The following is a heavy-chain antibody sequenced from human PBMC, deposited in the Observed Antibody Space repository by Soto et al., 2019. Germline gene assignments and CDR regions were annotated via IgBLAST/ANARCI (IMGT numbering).Heavy chain of an antibody. Sequence: QVQLQESGPGLVKPSQTLSLTCTVSGGSISSGGYYWSWIRQHPGKGREWIGYIYYSGSTYYNPSLRSRVTISGDTSKNQCSLKLSSVTAADTAVYYCARVFGFGGMDVWGQGTTVTVSS. D-gene: IGHD3-10*01. J-gene: IGHJ6*02. CDR3: ARVFGFGGMDV. V-gene: IGHV4-31*03. CDR1: GGSISSGGYY. CDR2: IYYSGST.